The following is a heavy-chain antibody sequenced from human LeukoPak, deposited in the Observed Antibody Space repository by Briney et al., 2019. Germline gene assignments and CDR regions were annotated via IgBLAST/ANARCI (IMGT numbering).Heavy chain of an antibody. CDR1: GGSISNKY. V-gene: IGHV4-59*01. J-gene: IGHJ4*02. D-gene: IGHD6-19*01. CDR2: IYYSGST. CDR3: ARGPPVYHVAAVWYYFDY. Sequence: SETLSLTCTVSGGSISNKYWSWIRQPPGKGLEWIGYIYYSGSTNYNPSLKSRVTILVDTSKNQFSLKLSSVTAADTAVYYCARGPPVYHVAAVWYYFDYWGQGTLVTVSS.